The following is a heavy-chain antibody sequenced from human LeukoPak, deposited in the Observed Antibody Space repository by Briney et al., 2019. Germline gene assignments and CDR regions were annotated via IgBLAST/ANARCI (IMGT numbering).Heavy chain of an antibody. CDR2: IYYSGST. V-gene: IGHV4-59*08. Sequence: SETLSLTCTVSGGSISSYYWSWIRQPRGKGLEWIGYIYYSGSTNYNPSLKSRVTISVDTSKNQFSLKPSSVTAADTAVYYCARQLYYDILTGYFDYWGQGTLVTVSS. J-gene: IGHJ4*02. CDR1: GGSISSYY. D-gene: IGHD3-9*01. CDR3: ARQLYYDILTGYFDY.